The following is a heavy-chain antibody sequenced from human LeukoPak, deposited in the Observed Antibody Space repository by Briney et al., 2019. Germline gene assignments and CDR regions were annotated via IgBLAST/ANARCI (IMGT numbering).Heavy chain of an antibody. CDR3: AGPSGRYYYYYMDV. CDR1: GGSISSYY. V-gene: IGHV4-59*01. J-gene: IGHJ6*03. Sequence: PSETMSLTCTVSGGSISSYYWSWIRQPPGKGLEWIGYIYYSGSTNYNPSLKSRVTISVDTSKNQFSLKLSSVTAADTAVYYCAGPSGRYYYYYMDVWGKGTTVTVS. CDR2: IYYSGST.